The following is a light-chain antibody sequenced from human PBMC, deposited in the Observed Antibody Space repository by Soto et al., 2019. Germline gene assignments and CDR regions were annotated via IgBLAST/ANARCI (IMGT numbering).Light chain of an antibody. CDR2: GAS. J-gene: IGKJ4*01. CDR1: QSVSSSY. Sequence: EIVLTQSPGTLSLSPGERATLSCSASQSVSSSYLAWYQQKPGQAPRLLIYGASSRATGIPDRFSGSGSGTNFNLTIIRLEPEDVAVYYCQQYGSSPPLTFGGGTKVEIK. V-gene: IGKV3-20*01. CDR3: QQYGSSPPLT.